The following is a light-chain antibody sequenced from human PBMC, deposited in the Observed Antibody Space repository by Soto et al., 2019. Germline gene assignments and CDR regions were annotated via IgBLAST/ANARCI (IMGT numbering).Light chain of an antibody. CDR2: GAS. CDR3: QQYNNWPTWT. V-gene: IGKV3-15*01. J-gene: IGKJ1*01. Sequence: EIVMTQSPATLSVSPGERATLSCRASQSVSNNLAWYQQKPGQAPRLLIYGASTRAPGIPARFSGSGSGTEVTLTISSLQSEDFAVYYCQQYNNWPTWTFGQGTKVEIK. CDR1: QSVSNN.